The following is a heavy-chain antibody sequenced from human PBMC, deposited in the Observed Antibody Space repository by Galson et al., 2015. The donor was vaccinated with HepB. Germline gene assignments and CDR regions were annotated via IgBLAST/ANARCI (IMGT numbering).Heavy chain of an antibody. J-gene: IGHJ3*02. CDR1: GFTFSSYA. CDR2: ISASGVST. D-gene: IGHD3-22*01. V-gene: IGHV3-23*01. CDR3: AKSITITVADAFDI. Sequence: SLRLSCAASGFTFSSYAMSWVRQAPGKGLEWVSAISASGVSTFYADSVKGRFTISRDNSKNTLYLQMNSLRAEDTAVYYCAKSITITVADAFDIWGQGTMVTVSS.